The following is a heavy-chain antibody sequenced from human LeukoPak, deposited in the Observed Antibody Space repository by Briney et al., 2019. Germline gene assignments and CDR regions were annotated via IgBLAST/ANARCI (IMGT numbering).Heavy chain of an antibody. CDR2: ISSSSSYI. J-gene: IGHJ3*02. CDR1: GFTFSSYS. Sequence: GGSLRHSCAASGFTFSSYSMNWVRQAPGKGLEWVSSISSSSSYIYYADSVKGRFTISRDNAKNSLYLQMNSLRAEDTAVYYCARSYYDILTGYAPGAFDIWGQGTMVTVSS. CDR3: ARSYYDILTGYAPGAFDI. D-gene: IGHD3-9*01. V-gene: IGHV3-21*01.